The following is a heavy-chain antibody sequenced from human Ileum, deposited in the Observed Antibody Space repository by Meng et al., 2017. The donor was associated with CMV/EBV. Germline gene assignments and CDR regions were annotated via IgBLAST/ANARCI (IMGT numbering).Heavy chain of an antibody. J-gene: IGHJ4*02. D-gene: IGHD5-24*01. CDR2: IIPIFGTA. CDR3: ARARGLQTLPDY. CDR1: GYTFTDYY. V-gene: IGHV1-69*05. Sequence: SVKVSCKSSGYTFTDYYIHWVRQAPGQGLEWMGGIIPIFGTANYAQKFQGRVTITTDESTSTAYMELSSLRSEDTAVYYCARARGLQTLPDYWGQGTLVTVSS.